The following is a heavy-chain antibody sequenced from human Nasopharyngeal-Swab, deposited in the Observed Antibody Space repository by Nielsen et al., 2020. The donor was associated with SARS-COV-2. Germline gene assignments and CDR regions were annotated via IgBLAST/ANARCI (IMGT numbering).Heavy chain of an antibody. Sequence: SETLSLTCTVSSGSNSSGGYYWSWIRKHPGKGLEWIGYIYYSGSTYYNPSLKSRVTISVDTSTNQFSLKLSSVTAADTAVYYCARERTFTTVVTHAFDIWGQGTMVTVSS. J-gene: IGHJ3*02. D-gene: IGHD4-23*01. CDR1: SGSNSSGGYY. V-gene: IGHV4-31*03. CDR2: IYYSGST. CDR3: ARERTFTTVVTHAFDI.